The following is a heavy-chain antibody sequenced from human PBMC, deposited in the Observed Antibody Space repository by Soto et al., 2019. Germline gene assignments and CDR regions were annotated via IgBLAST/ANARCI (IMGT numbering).Heavy chain of an antibody. CDR1: GDSVSSNSAA. D-gene: IGHD4-4*01. J-gene: IGHJ4*02. V-gene: IGHV6-1*01. CDR2: TYDRSKWYN. CDR3: AREVGLFYSNYRYLDY. Sequence: SQTLSLTCAISGDSVSSNSAAWNWIRQSPSRGLEWRGRTYDRSKWYNDYAVSVKSRITINPDTSKNQFSLQLNSVTPEDTAVYYCAREVGLFYSNYRYLDYWGQGTLVTVSS.